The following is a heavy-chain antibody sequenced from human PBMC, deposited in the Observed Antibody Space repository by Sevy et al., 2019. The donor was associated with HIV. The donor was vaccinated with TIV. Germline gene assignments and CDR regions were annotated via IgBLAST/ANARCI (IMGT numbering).Heavy chain of an antibody. CDR3: AKDLTIFGVVYGMDV. CDR2: ISYDGSNK. J-gene: IGHJ6*02. V-gene: IGHV3-30*18. CDR1: GFTFSSYG. D-gene: IGHD3-3*01. Sequence: GGSLRLSCAASGFTFSSYGMRWVRQAPGKGLEWVAVISYDGSNKYYADSVKGRFTISRDNSKNTLYLQMNSLRAEDTAVYYCAKDLTIFGVVYGMDVWGQGTTVTVSS.